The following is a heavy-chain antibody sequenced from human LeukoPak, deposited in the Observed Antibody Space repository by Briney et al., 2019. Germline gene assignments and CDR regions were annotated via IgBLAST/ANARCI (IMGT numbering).Heavy chain of an antibody. J-gene: IGHJ4*02. CDR3: AREGQWLMQTDY. Sequence: SETLSLTCTVSGGSISSYYWSWIRQPAGKGLEWIGRIYTSGSTNYNPSLKSRVTMSVDTSKNQFSLKLSSVAAADTAVYYCAREGQWLMQTDYWGQGTLVTVSS. CDR1: GGSISSYY. CDR2: IYTSGST. V-gene: IGHV4-4*07. D-gene: IGHD6-19*01.